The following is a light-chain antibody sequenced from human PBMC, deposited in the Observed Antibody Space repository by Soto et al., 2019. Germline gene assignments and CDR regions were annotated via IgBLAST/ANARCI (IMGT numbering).Light chain of an antibody. J-gene: IGLJ2*01. V-gene: IGLV2-8*01. CDR2: EVT. CDR3: SSYGGSNNLI. CDR1: SSDVGIYNY. Sequence: QSALTQPPSASGSPGQSVTISSTGTSSDVGIYNYVSWYQQHPGEAPKLMIYEVTKRPSGVPDRFSGSKSGNTASLAVSGLQAEDEADYYCSSYGGSNNLIFGGGTQLTVL.